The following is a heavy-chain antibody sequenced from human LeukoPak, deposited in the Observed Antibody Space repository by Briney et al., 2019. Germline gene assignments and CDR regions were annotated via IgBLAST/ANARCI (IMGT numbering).Heavy chain of an antibody. Sequence: ASVKVSCKVSGYTLTELSMHWVRQAPGKGLEWMGGFDPEDGETIYAQKFQGRVTMTEDTSTDTAYMELSSLRSEDTAVYYCATGRGDSSGYYYVDAFDIWGQGTMVTVSS. CDR1: GYTLTELS. J-gene: IGHJ3*02. CDR3: ATGRGDSSGYYYVDAFDI. CDR2: FDPEDGET. D-gene: IGHD3-22*01. V-gene: IGHV1-24*01.